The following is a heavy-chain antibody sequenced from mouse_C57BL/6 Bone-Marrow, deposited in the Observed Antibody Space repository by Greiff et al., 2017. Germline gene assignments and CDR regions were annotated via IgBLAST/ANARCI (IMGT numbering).Heavy chain of an antibody. CDR2: IYPRDGST. CDR3: ARCLGKNYYAMDY. D-gene: IGHD2-1*01. Sequence: LEESDAELVKPGASVKISCKVSGYTFTDHTIHWMKQRPEQGLEWIGYIYPRDGSTKYNEKFKGKATLTADKSSSTAYMQLNSLTSEDSAVYFCARCLGKNYYAMDYWGQGTSVTVSS. J-gene: IGHJ4*01. CDR1: GYTFTDHT. V-gene: IGHV1-78*01.